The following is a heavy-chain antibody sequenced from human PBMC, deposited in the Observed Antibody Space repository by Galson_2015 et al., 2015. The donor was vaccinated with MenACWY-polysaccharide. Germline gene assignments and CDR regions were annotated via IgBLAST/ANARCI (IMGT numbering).Heavy chain of an antibody. V-gene: IGHV3-48*04. J-gene: IGHJ4*02. CDR3: ARVRISGYYVADY. Sequence: SLRLCCAASGFTFSSSSVIWVRQAPGKGLEWVSYIRYRGDTTYADSVRGRFTISRDNAEHSLYLQMNSLRAEDTAVYYCARVRISGYYVADYWGQGTLVTVSS. D-gene: IGHD3-22*01. CDR1: GFTFSSSS. CDR2: IRYRGDTT.